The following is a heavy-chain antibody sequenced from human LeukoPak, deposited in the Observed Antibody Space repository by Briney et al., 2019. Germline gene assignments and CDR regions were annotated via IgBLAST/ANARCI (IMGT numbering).Heavy chain of an antibody. J-gene: IGHJ4*02. Sequence: PGGSLRLSCAASGFTSGFTFSSYAMSWVRQAPGKGLEWVSAISSSGGSTYYADSVKGRFTISRDNYKNTLYLQMNSLRAEDTAVYYCAKDEMATITCFLDYWGQGTLVTVSS. CDR2: ISSSGGST. D-gene: IGHD5-24*01. CDR1: GFTFSSYA. CDR3: AKDEMATITCFLDY. V-gene: IGHV3-23*01.